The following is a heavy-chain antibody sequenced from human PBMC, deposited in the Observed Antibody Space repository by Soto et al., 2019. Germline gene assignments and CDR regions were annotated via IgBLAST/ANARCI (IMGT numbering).Heavy chain of an antibody. CDR3: ARRKGQRGPYYGMDV. V-gene: IGHV1-18*01. CDR1: GYTFTSYG. CDR2: ISAYNGNT. Sequence: PGESMKLSCKASGYTFTSYGISWVRQAPGQGLEWMGWISAYNGNTNYAQKLQGRVTMTTDTSTSTAYMELRSLRSDDTAVYYCARRKGQRGPYYGMDVWGQGTTVTVSS. J-gene: IGHJ6*02.